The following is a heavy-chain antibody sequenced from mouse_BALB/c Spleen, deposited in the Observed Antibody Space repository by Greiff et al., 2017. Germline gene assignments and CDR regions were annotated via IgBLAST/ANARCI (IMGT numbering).Heavy chain of an antibody. CDR2: IGPETGGA. CDR1: GYTFTDYE. Sequence: QVQLQQSGAELVRPGASVTLSCKASGYTFTDYEMHWVKQTPVHGLEWIGAIGPETGGAAYNQKFKGKATLTADKSSSTAYMELRSLTSEDSAVYYCSRGRRAYGYDDYYAMDYWGQGTSVTVSA. CDR3: SRGRRAYGYDDYYAMDY. V-gene: IGHV1-15*01. D-gene: IGHD2-2*01. J-gene: IGHJ4*01.